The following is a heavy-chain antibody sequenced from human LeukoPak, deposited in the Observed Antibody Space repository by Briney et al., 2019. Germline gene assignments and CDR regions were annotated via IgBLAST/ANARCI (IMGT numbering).Heavy chain of an antibody. CDR1: GFPFSSYV. CDR2: INHNAEMI. J-gene: IGHJ4*02. V-gene: IGHV3-23*01. D-gene: IGHD7-27*01. Sequence: GGSLRLSCEASGFPFSSYVMSWVRQAPGKGLEWIAYINHNAEMIFYPDFVKGRFTISRDNSKNTLYLQMNSLRAEDTAVYYCAKEGERANWYYFDYWGQGTLVTVSS. CDR3: AKEGERANWYYFDY.